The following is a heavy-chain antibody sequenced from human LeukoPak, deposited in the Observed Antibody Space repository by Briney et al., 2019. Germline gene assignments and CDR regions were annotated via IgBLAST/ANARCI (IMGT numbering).Heavy chain of an antibody. J-gene: IGHJ4*02. CDR1: GDSIRSGTYY. D-gene: IGHD5-12*01. Sequence: SETLSLTCSVSGDSIRSGTYYWSWIRQPAGKGLEWLGRIYTSGSTSDNPSLKSRVTISVDTSKNQFSLKLTSVTAADTAVYYCARGGGATRIDYWGQGTLVTVSS. CDR2: IYTSGST. CDR3: ARGGGATRIDY. V-gene: IGHV4-61*02.